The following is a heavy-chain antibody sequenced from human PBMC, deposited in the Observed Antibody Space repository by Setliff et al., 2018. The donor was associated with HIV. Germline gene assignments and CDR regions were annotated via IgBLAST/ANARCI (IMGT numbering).Heavy chain of an antibody. V-gene: IGHV1-8*01. CDR3: ARTQSLGGYYSRGHDYGMDV. Sequence: RASVKVSCKASGYTFTSYDITWVRQATGQGLGWMGWLNPNSGNTGFTQKFQGRVTMTRNTSISTAYMELSSLRSEDTAVYYCARTQSLGGYYSRGHDYGMDVWGQGTTVTVSS. CDR1: GYTFTSYD. D-gene: IGHD3-22*01. CDR2: LNPNSGNT. J-gene: IGHJ6*02.